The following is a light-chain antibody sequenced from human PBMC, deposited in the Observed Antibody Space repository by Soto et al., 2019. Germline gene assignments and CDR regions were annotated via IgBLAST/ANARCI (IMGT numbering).Light chain of an antibody. CDR3: QQGYSTTPIT. CDR2: GAS. J-gene: IGKJ5*01. Sequence: DIQMTQSPSSLSAAIGDRVTITCRASQSIKNYLNWYQHKPGAAPKLLIFGASNLESGVPSRFSGSGSGTEFTLSISSLQPEDFAPYYCQQGYSTTPITFGQGTRREIK. V-gene: IGKV1-39*01. CDR1: QSIKNY.